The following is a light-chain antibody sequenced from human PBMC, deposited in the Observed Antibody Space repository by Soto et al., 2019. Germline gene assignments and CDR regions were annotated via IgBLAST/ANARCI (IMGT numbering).Light chain of an antibody. CDR1: SSDVGDFKY. CDR3: SSYTSSSWV. Sequence: QSALTQPASVSGSPGQSITISCTGTSSDVGDFKYVSWYQQHPGKAPKVMIYDVSNRPSGVSNRFSGSKSDNTASLTISGLQAEDEADYYCSSYTSSSWVFGGGTKLTVL. J-gene: IGLJ3*02. CDR2: DVS. V-gene: IGLV2-14*01.